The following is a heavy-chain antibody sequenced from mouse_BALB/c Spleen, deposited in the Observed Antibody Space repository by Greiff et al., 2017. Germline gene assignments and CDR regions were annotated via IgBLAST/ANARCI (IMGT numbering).Heavy chain of an antibody. J-gene: IGHJ1*01. D-gene: IGHD4-1*01. CDR2: INSNGGST. CDR3: ARGDWDWYFDV. V-gene: IGHV5-6-3*01. CDR1: GFTFSSYG. Sequence: EVKVEESGGGLVQPGGSLKLSCAASGFTFSSYGMSWVRQTPDKRLELVATINSNGGSTYYPDSVKGRFTISRDNAKNTLYLQMSSLKSEDTAMYYCARGDWDWYFDVWGAGTTVTVSS.